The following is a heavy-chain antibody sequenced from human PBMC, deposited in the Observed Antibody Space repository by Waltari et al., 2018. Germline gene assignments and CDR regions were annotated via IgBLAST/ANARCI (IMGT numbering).Heavy chain of an antibody. V-gene: IGHV3-23*01. CDR2: ISGSGGRT. CDR3: AKQEGVLRYFDWYSVFDY. Sequence: EVQLLESGGGLVQPGGSLRLSCAASGFTFSSYAMSWVRQAPGKGLEWVSAISGSGGRTYYAASGKGRFTISRDNSKNTLYLQMNSLRAEDTAVYYCAKQEGVLRYFDWYSVFDYWGQGTLVTVSS. CDR1: GFTFSSYA. J-gene: IGHJ4*02. D-gene: IGHD3-9*01.